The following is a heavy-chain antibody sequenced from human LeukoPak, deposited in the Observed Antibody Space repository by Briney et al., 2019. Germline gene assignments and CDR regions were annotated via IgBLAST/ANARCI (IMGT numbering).Heavy chain of an antibody. CDR3: ARSNYGDYKIFDY. V-gene: IGHV4-39*07. CDR2: IYSSGST. J-gene: IGHJ4*02. D-gene: IGHD4-17*01. CDR1: GGSISSSSYC. Sequence: PSETLSLTCNVSGGSISSSSYCWGWNRPPPGKGLEWIGNIYSSGSTYYNPSLKSRVTISVEMSKNHFSLKLNSVTAADTAVYYCARSNYGDYKIFDYWGQGTLVTVSS.